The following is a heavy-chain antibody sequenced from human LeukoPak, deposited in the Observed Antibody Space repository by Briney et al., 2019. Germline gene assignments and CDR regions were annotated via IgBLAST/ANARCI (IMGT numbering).Heavy chain of an antibody. CDR3: ARDGHSGYDYTTLEFDY. D-gene: IGHD5-12*01. Sequence: ASVKVSCKASGGTFSSYAISWVRQAPGQGLEWMGWISAYNGNTNYAQKLQGRVTMTTDTSTSTAYMELRSLRSDDTAVYYCARDGHSGYDYTTLEFDYWGQGTLVTVSS. V-gene: IGHV1-18*01. CDR2: ISAYNGNT. CDR1: GGTFSSYA. J-gene: IGHJ4*02.